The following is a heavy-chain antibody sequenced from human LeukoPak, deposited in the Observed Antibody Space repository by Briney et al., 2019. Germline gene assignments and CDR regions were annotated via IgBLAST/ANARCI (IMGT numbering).Heavy chain of an antibody. Sequence: ASVKVSCKASGYTFTSYDINWVRQAPGQGLEWMGIINPSGGSTSYAQKFQGRVTMTRDTSTSTVYMELSSLRSEDTAVYYCARSGFGVVIGLDPWGQGTLVTVSS. CDR3: ARSGFGVVIGLDP. D-gene: IGHD3-3*01. J-gene: IGHJ5*02. CDR2: INPSGGST. CDR1: GYTFTSYD. V-gene: IGHV1-46*01.